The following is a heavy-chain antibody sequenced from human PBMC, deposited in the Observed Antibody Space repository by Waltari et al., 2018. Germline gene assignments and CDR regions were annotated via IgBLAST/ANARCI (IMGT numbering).Heavy chain of an antibody. J-gene: IGHJ1*01. CDR1: GFTFSSYT. Sequence: EVRLVESGGGLVKPGGSLRLSCAASGFTFSSYTINWVRLSPRKGLEGIASVITGTDYKFYADSVKDRFSISRDNAKNSLYLQMDSLTADDTALYYCARTWNWVYDSWGQGTPVTVSS. CDR2: VITGTDYK. CDR3: ARTWNWVYDS. V-gene: IGHV3-21*01. D-gene: IGHD3-22*01.